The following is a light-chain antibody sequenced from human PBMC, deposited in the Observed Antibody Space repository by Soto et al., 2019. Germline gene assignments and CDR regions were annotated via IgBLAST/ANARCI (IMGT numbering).Light chain of an antibody. Sequence: QSVLTQPASVSGSPGQSITISCTGTSSDVGGYNYVSSYQQHPGKAPNLMIYDVSNRPSGVSNRFSGSKSGNTASLTISGLQAEDEADYYCTSYTGSSTQGFGTGTKVTVL. V-gene: IGLV2-14*01. CDR1: SSDVGGYNY. J-gene: IGLJ1*01. CDR2: DVS. CDR3: TSYTGSSTQG.